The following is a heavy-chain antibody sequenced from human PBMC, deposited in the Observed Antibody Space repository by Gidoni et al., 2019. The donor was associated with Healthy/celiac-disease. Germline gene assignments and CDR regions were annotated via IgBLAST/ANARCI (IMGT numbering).Heavy chain of an antibody. CDR1: GFTFSSYG. V-gene: IGHV3-30*03. CDR3: GRAARGNYYYYMDV. J-gene: IGHJ6*03. CDR2: ISYDGSNK. Sequence: QVQLVESGGGVVQPGRSLRLSCAASGFTFSSYGMHWVRQAPGKGLEWVAVISYDGSNKYYADSVKGRFTISRDNSKNTLYLQMNSLRAEDTAVYYCGRAARGNYYYYMDVWGKGTTVTVSS. D-gene: IGHD6-6*01.